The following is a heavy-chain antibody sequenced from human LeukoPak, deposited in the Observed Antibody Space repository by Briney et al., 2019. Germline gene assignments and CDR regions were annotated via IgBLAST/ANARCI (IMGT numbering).Heavy chain of an antibody. CDR3: ARTEDYDILTGYYKGGYFDY. J-gene: IGHJ4*02. V-gene: IGHV1-2*04. D-gene: IGHD3-9*01. CDR2: INPNSGGT. CDR1: GYTFTGYY. Sequence: ASVKVSCKASGYTFTGYYMHWVRQAPGQGLEWMGWINPNSGGTNYAQKFLGWVTMTRDTSISTAYMELSRLRSDDTAVYYCARTEDYDILTGYYKGGYFDYWGQGTLVTVSS.